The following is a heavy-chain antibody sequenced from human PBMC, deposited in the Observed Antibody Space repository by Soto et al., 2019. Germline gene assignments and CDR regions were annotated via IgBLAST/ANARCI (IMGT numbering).Heavy chain of an antibody. Sequence: EVQLLESGGGLVQPGGSLRLSCVASGFSFGGYAMSLVRQAPGKGLEWVTGVSGSGATSYYADSVRGRFTISRDNSKNTLYLQMNSLGPDDTAVYYCAKRTRGYSSSPFDYWGQGTLVTVSS. D-gene: IGHD6-13*01. CDR1: GFSFGGYA. CDR2: VSGSGATS. V-gene: IGHV3-23*01. CDR3: AKRTRGYSSSPFDY. J-gene: IGHJ4*02.